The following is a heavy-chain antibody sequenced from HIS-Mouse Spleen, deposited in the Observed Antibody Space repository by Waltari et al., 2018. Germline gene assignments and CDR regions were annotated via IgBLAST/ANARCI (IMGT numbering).Heavy chain of an antibody. V-gene: IGHV4-59*11. CDR1: GGSISSHY. J-gene: IGHJ2*01. CDR2: YYSGST. Sequence: QVQLQESGPGLVKPSETLSLTCTVSGGSISSHYWTWIRQPPGQGLEWTGYYSGSTNYTPSLKSRVTISVDTSKNQFSLKLSSVTAADTAVYYCARASRDLLLPRYFDLWGRGTLVTVSS. CDR3: ARASRDLLLPRYFDL.